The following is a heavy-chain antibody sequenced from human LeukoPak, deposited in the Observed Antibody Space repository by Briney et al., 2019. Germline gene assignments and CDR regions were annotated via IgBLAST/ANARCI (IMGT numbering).Heavy chain of an antibody. V-gene: IGHV1-46*01. D-gene: IGHD3-10*01. CDR1: GYTFTSYY. CDR3: VSPMVRGNWFDP. J-gene: IGHJ5*02. CDR2: INPSGGST. Sequence: ASVKVSCKASGYTFTSYYMHWVRQAPGQGLEWMGIINPSGGSTSYAQKFQGRVTMTRDTSTSTVYMELSSLRSEDTAVYYCVSPMVRGNWFDPWGQGTLVTVSS.